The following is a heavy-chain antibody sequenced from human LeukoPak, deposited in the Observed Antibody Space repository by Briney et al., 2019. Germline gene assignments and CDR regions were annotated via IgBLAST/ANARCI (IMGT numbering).Heavy chain of an antibody. V-gene: IGHV3-7*03. CDR3: ARDEKLLWFGELLNWFDP. D-gene: IGHD3-10*01. Sequence: GGSLRLSCAASGFTLSSYWMSWVRQAPGKGLEWVANIKQEGSEKYYVDSVKGRFTISRDNAKNSLYLQMNSLRAEDTAVYYCARDEKLLWFGELLNWFDPWGQGTLVTVSS. CDR1: GFTLSSYW. CDR2: IKQEGSEK. J-gene: IGHJ5*02.